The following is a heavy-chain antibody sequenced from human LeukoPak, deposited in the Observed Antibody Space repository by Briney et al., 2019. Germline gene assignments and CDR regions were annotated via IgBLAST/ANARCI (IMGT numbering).Heavy chain of an antibody. D-gene: IGHD5-24*01. CDR2: IRGNGITT. J-gene: IGHJ4*02. V-gene: IGHV3-23*01. Sequence: GGTLRLSCSASGFTFSTHGMNWVRQAPGRGLEWVSGIRGNGITTYYADSVKGRFTISRDNSKNTVYLQMNSLRAEDTAIYYCAKDDRWLQYNDWGQGTLVTVSS. CDR1: GFTFSTHG. CDR3: AKDDRWLQYND.